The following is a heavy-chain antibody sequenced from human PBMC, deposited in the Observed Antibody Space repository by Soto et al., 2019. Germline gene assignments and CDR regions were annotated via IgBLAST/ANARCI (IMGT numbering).Heavy chain of an antibody. CDR3: ARATSTAMVNYYYYGMDV. V-gene: IGHV4-30-4*01. D-gene: IGHD5-18*01. Sequence: QVQLQESGPGLVKPSQTLSLTCTVSGGSISSGDYYWSWIRQPPGKGLEGIGYIYYSGSTYYNPSLKSRVTISVDTSKNQFSLKLSSVTAADTAVYYCARATSTAMVNYYYYGMDVWGQGTTVTVSS. CDR1: GGSISSGDYY. J-gene: IGHJ6*02. CDR2: IYYSGST.